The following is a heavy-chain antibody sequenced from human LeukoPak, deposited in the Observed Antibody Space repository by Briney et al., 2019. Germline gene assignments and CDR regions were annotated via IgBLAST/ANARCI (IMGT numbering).Heavy chain of an antibody. Sequence: SQTLSLTCAISGDRVSSNSAAWNWIRQSPSRGLEWLGRTFYRSKWSNDFSPSLKRRMSINPDTSKNQFSLHLKYVTPEDTAVYYCARGKYTSGSPFDYWGQGTLVTVSS. D-gene: IGHD5-12*01. J-gene: IGHJ4*02. CDR3: ARGKYTSGSPFDY. V-gene: IGHV6-1*01. CDR1: GDRVSSNSAA. CDR2: TFYRSKWSN.